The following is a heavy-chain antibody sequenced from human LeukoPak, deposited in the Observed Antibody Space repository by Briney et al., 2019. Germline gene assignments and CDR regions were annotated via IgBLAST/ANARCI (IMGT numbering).Heavy chain of an antibody. D-gene: IGHD3-3*01. CDR2: INPKSGGT. V-gene: IGHV1-2*02. CDR1: GYTFTGNY. Sequence: ASVKVSCKASGYTFTGNYMHWVRQAPGQGREGMGWINPKSGGTEYAQKYEGRVPMTRDTSISTAYMELSSLRSDDTAVYYCARDWSSDFWSGYYPNYYYYYMDVWGKGTTVTVSS. CDR3: ARDWSSDFWSGYYPNYYYYYMDV. J-gene: IGHJ6*03.